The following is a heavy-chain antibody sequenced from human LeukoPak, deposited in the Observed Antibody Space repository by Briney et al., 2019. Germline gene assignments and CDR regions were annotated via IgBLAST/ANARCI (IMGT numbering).Heavy chain of an antibody. D-gene: IGHD4-23*01. CDR2: ISYDGSNK. CDR3: ARDRGGTPYYYYYYMDV. Sequence: GGSLRLSCAASGFTFSSYAMHWVRQAPGKGLEWVAVISYDGSNKYYADSVKGRFTISRDNSKNTLYLQMNSLRAEDTAVYYCARDRGGTPYYYYYYMDVWGEGTTVTVSS. V-gene: IGHV3-30-3*01. CDR1: GFTFSSYA. J-gene: IGHJ6*03.